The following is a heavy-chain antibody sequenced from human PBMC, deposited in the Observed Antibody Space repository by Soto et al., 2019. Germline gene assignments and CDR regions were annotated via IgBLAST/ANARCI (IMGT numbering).Heavy chain of an antibody. CDR1: GVSISSGDYS. D-gene: IGHD1-1*01. Sequence: QLQLQESGSGLVKPSQTLSLTCAVSGVSISSGDYSWSWIRQPPGKGLEWLGYIYHNGTTYYNPSLTSRATVSVDRSKNQFSLRLISVSAADTAFYYCARVGDWKYWNWFDSWGQGTLVTVFS. CDR3: ARVGDWKYWNWFDS. V-gene: IGHV4-30-2*01. CDR2: IYHNGTT. J-gene: IGHJ5*01.